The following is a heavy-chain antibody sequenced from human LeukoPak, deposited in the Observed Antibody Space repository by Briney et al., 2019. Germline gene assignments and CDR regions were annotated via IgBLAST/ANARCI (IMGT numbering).Heavy chain of an antibody. CDR2: ISPSGGST. Sequence: ASVKVSCKASGYTFTSYYMHWVRQAPGQGLEWMGIISPSGGSTTYAQKFQGRVTMTRDTSTSTVYMELSSLRSEDTAVYYCAREGPQCSSTSCYVDDAFDIWGQGTMVTVSS. CDR3: AREGPQCSSTSCYVDDAFDI. D-gene: IGHD2-2*01. J-gene: IGHJ3*02. CDR1: GYTFTSYY. V-gene: IGHV1-46*01.